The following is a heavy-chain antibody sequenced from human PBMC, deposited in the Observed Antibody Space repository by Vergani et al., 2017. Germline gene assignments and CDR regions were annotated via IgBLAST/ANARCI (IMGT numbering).Heavy chain of an antibody. J-gene: IGHJ4*02. V-gene: IGHV4-30-4*08. CDR1: GSSISSGDYY. Sequence: QVQLQESGPGLVPPSQTLSLICTVSGSSISSGDYYWTWIRQPPGKGLEWIGYISYSGTTYYNPSLKRRVTMSEDTTKNQFSLKLSSVTAADTAVYYCAREETYYYDSGGYWGQGTLVTVSS. CDR2: ISYSGTT. CDR3: AREETYYYDSGGY. D-gene: IGHD3-22*01.